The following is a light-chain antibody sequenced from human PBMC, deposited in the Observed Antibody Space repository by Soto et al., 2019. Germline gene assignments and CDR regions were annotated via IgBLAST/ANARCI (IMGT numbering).Light chain of an antibody. CDR2: DVS. V-gene: IGLV2-14*01. J-gene: IGLJ1*01. CDR3: SSYTSSNSYV. CDR1: SSDVSAYNY. Sequence: QSVLTQPASVSGSPGQSITISCTGTSSDVSAYNYVSWYQQHPGKGPKLMIYDVSNRPSGVFDRFSGSKSGNTASLTISGLQAEDEAEYYCSSYTSSNSYVFGTGTKVTVL.